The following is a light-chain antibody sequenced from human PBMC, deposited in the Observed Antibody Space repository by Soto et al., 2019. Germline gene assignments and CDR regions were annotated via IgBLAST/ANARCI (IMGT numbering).Light chain of an antibody. CDR1: QSISYW. CDR2: DAS. V-gene: IGKV1-5*01. J-gene: IGKJ2*01. CDR3: QHYHSFPHT. Sequence: DIQMTQSPSTLSASVGDRVTITCRASQSISYWLAWYQQKPGKAPKLLIYDASKLQSGVPSRFSGSVSGTEFTLTISSLQPDDFASYYCQHYHSFPHTFRQGAKLEI.